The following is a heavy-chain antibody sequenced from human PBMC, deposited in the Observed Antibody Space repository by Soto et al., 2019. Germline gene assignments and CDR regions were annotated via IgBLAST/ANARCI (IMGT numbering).Heavy chain of an antibody. V-gene: IGHV4-59*12. CDR2: IYYSGNT. CDR1: GGSISNYY. Sequence: SETLSLTCTVSGGSISNYYCNWIRQPAGKGLEWIGHIYYSGNTDYNPSLKSRLAISIDTSKNQFSLKLSSVTAADTAVYFCAREGGESSDGLYYFDSWGQGSMVIV. J-gene: IGHJ4*02. CDR3: AREGGESSDGLYYFDS. D-gene: IGHD3-16*01.